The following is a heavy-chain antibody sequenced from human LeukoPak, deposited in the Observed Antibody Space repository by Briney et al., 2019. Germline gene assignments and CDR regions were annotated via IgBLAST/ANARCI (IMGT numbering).Heavy chain of an antibody. CDR2: ISVYNGNT. V-gene: IGHV1-18*01. Sequence: ASVKVSCKASGYTFTSYGISWVRQAPGQGLEWMGWISVYNGNTNYAQKLQGRVTMTTDTSTSTAYMELRSLRSDDTAVYYCARDFLPVGATTHGMDVWGQGTTVTVSS. CDR3: ARDFLPVGATTHGMDV. D-gene: IGHD1-26*01. CDR1: GYTFTSYG. J-gene: IGHJ6*02.